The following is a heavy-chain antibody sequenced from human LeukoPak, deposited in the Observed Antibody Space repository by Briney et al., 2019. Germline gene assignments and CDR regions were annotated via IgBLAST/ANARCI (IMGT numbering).Heavy chain of an antibody. D-gene: IGHD7-27*01. Sequence: SGPTLVNPTQTLTLTCTFSGFSLSTSGMCVRWIRQPPGKALEWLSRIDWDDDKYYSTSLKTRRTISKDTSKNQVGLTMTKMEXXXXXXXXCAXRRMGPHSKRLGYFDYWGQGTLVTVSS. CDR3: AXRRMGPHSKRLGYFDY. J-gene: IGHJ4*02. CDR1: GFSLSTSGMC. V-gene: IGHV2-70*11. CDR2: IDWDDDK.